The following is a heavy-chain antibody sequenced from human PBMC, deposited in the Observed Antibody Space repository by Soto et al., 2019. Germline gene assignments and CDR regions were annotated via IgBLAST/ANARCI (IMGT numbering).Heavy chain of an antibody. CDR3: AGLIVATKDGGFDH. CDR1: GGSISSYY. V-gene: IGHV4-59*01. D-gene: IGHD5-12*01. J-gene: IGHJ4*01. CDR2: IYYSGST. Sequence: ASETLSLTCTVSGGSISSYYWSWIRQPPGKGLEWIGYIYYSGSTNYNPSLKSRVTISVDTSKNQFSLKLSSVTAADTAVYYCAGLIVATKDGGFDHWGHGTLVTVSS.